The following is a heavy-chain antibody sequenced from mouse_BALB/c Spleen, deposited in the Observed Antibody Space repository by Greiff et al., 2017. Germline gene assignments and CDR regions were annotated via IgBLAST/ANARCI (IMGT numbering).Heavy chain of an antibody. CDR2: IWAGGST. D-gene: IGHD2-3*01. Sequence: VMLVESGPGLVAPSQSLSITCTVSGFSLTSYGVHWVRQPPGKGLEWLGVIWAGGSTNYNSALMSRLSISKDNSKSQVFLKMNSLQTDDTAMYYCAREGDGYPYYAMDYWGQGTSDTVSS. J-gene: IGHJ4*01. CDR3: AREGDGYPYYAMDY. CDR1: GFSLTSYG. V-gene: IGHV2-9*02.